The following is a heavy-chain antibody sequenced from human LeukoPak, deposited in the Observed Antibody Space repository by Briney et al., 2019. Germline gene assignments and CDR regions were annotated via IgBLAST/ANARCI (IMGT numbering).Heavy chain of an antibody. CDR1: GYTFTGYY. CDR3: ARDLVQLERHLYYYYYMDV. V-gene: IGHV1-2*02. J-gene: IGHJ6*03. Sequence: GASVKVSCKASGYTFTGYYMHWVRQAPGQGLEWMGWINPNSGGTNYAQKFQGRVTMTRDTSISTAYMELSRLRSDDTAVYHCARDLVQLERHLYYYYYMDVWGKGTTVTISS. D-gene: IGHD1-1*01. CDR2: INPNSGGT.